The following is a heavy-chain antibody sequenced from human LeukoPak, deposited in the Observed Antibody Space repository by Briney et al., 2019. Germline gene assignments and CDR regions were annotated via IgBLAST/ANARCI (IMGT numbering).Heavy chain of an antibody. CDR2: INHSGST. CDR3: ARGLGHSSSEDFDY. V-gene: IGHV4-39*07. Sequence: SETLSLTCTVSGDTVRSSSYYWSWIRQPPGKGLEWIGEINHSGSTNYNPSLKSRVTISVDTSKNQFSLKLSSVTAADTAVYYCARGLGHSSSEDFDYWGQGTLVTVSS. CDR1: GDTVRSSSYY. D-gene: IGHD6-6*01. J-gene: IGHJ4*02.